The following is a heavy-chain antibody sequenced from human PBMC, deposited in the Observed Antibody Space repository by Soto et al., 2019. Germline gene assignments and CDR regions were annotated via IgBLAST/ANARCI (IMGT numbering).Heavy chain of an antibody. V-gene: IGHV3-49*04. Sequence: PGGSLRLSCTASGFTFGDYAMSWVRQAPGKGLEWVGFIRSKAYGGTTEYAASVKGRFTISRDDSKSIAYLQMNSLKTEGTAVYYCTRAEVSYAYYYYGMDVWGQGTTVTVSS. CDR1: GFTFGDYA. CDR2: IRSKAYGGTT. J-gene: IGHJ6*01. D-gene: IGHD3-16*01. CDR3: TRAEVSYAYYYYGMDV.